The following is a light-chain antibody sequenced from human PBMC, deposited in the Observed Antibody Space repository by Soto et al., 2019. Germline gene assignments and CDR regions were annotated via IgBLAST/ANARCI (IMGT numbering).Light chain of an antibody. CDR2: GAS. CDR1: QSVSTSY. V-gene: IGKV3-20*01. J-gene: IGKJ5*01. CDR3: QQLNSYPIT. Sequence: EIVLTQSPGTLSLSPVERATLSCRPSQSVSTSYLAWYQQKPGQAPRLLIHGASTRATGFPARFSGSGSGTDFTLTISSLQSEDFAIYYCQQLNSYPITFGQGTRLEIK.